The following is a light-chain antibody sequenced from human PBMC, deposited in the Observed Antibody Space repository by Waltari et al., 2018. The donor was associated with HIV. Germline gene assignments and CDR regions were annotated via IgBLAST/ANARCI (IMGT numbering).Light chain of an antibody. CDR3: SSYAGSSTWV. CDR1: SSDAGDDNY. J-gene: IGLJ3*02. Sequence: QSALTQPPSASGSPGQSVTISCTGISSDAGDDNYVSWYQQSPGKAPKFIIYEVNKRPSGVPDRFSGSKSGNTASLTFSGLQADDEADYYCSSYAGSSTWVFGGGTKLTVL. CDR2: EVN. V-gene: IGLV2-8*01.